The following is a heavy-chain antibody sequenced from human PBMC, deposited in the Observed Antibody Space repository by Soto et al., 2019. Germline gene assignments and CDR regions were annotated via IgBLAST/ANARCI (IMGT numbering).Heavy chain of an antibody. Sequence: QVQLVQSGAEVKKPGASVKVSCKASGYTFTSYAMHWVRQAPGQRLEWMGWINAGNGNTKYSQKFQGRVTITRDTSASTAYMELSSLRSEDTAVYYCARDRDSSSWSEKWFDPWGQGTLVTVSS. D-gene: IGHD6-13*01. V-gene: IGHV1-3*01. J-gene: IGHJ5*02. CDR1: GYTFTSYA. CDR2: INAGNGNT. CDR3: ARDRDSSSWSEKWFDP.